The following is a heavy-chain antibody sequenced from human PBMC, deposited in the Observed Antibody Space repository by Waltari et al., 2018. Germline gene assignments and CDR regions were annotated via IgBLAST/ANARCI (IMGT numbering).Heavy chain of an antibody. V-gene: IGHV3-23*01. D-gene: IGHD1-26*01. CDR2: ISGGGDSA. CDR1: GFTFHSCS. Sequence: EVQMLESGGRLVQSGGSLRLSCAASGFTFHSCSMSWVRQAPGKGLEWVSFISGGGDSAHYADSVNGRFTISRDNSKNTLFLQMNSLRAEDTAVYYCVKTVTGSYDFWGQGTLVTVSS. J-gene: IGHJ4*02. CDR3: VKTVTGSYDF.